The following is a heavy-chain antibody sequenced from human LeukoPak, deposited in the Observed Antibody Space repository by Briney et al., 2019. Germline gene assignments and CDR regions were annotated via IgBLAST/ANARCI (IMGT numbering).Heavy chain of an antibody. D-gene: IGHD4-17*01. Sequence: PGGSLRLSCAASGFTFSSYWMSWVRQAPGKGLEWVANIKQDGSEKYYVDSVKGRFTISRDNAKNSLYLQMNSLRAEDTAVYYCARVGTTVTISTGSFDYWGQGTLVTVSS. CDR2: IKQDGSEK. CDR1: GFTFSSYW. J-gene: IGHJ4*02. CDR3: ARVGTTVTISTGSFDY. V-gene: IGHV3-7*01.